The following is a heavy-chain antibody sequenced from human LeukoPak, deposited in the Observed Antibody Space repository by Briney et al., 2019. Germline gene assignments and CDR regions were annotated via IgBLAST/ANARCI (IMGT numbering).Heavy chain of an antibody. CDR3: ARDRGVYYGSGSCGH. CDR2: ISSSGSTI. Sequence: GGSLRLSCAASGFTFNTYNMNWVRQAPGKGLEWVSYISSSGSTIYYADSVKGRFTISRDNAKNSLYLQMNSLRAEDTAVYYCARDRGVYYGSGSCGHWGQGTLVTVSS. CDR1: GFTFNTYN. V-gene: IGHV3-48*04. J-gene: IGHJ4*02. D-gene: IGHD3-10*01.